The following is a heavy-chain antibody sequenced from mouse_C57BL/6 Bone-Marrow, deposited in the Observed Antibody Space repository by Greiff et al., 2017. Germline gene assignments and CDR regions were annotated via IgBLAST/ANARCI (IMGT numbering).Heavy chain of an antibody. CDR1: GYTFTSYW. J-gene: IGHJ4*01. Sequence: QVQLPQSGAELVRPGTSVKSSCKASGYTFTSYWMHWVKQRPGQGLEWIGVIDPSDSYTNYNQKFKGKATLPVDTSSRTAYMQLSSLTSEDSAVYYCARYDYDAMDYWGQGTSVTVSS. CDR3: ARYDYDAMDY. V-gene: IGHV1-59*01. CDR2: IDPSDSYT.